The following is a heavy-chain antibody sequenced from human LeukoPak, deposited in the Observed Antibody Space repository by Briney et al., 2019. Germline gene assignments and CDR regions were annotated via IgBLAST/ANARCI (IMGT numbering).Heavy chain of an antibody. CDR1: GFTFSSYW. V-gene: IGHV3-7*01. CDR2: IKQDGSNK. CDR3: AKPSLYYYDTSGYYRYWYFDL. Sequence: GGSLRLSCAASGFTFSSYWMTWVRQAPGKGLEWVANIKQDGSNKYYVDSVKGRFTISRDNSKNTLYLQMNSLRAEDTAVYYCAKPSLYYYDTSGYYRYWYFDLWGRGTLVTVSS. D-gene: IGHD3-22*01. J-gene: IGHJ2*01.